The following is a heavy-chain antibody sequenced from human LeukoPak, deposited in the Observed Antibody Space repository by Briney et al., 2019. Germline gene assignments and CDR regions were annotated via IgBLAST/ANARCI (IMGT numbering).Heavy chain of an antibody. V-gene: IGHV4-59*01. J-gene: IGHJ3*02. CDR1: VGSISTYY. CDR2: IHYSGNT. Sequence: SETLSLTCTVSVGSISTYYWSWIRQPPGKGLEWIGYIHYSGNTNQNPSLKSRVTISVDTSKNHFSLKLSSVTAADTAMYYCARVGSYAFDIWDQGTMVTVSS. CDR3: ARVGSYAFDI.